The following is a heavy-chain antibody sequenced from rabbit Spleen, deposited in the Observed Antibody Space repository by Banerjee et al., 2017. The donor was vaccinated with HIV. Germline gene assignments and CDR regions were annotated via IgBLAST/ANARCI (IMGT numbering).Heavy chain of an antibody. CDR1: GIDFSSYYY. CDR2: INAVTGRA. V-gene: IGHV1S45*01. J-gene: IGHJ4*01. Sequence: QQQLEESGGGLVKPGGTLTLTCKASGIDFSSYYYMCWVRQAPGKGLEWIACINAVTGRAVYASWAKGRFTFSKTSSTTVTLQVTSLTAADTATYFCVREAGYAGYGDGNLWGPGTLVTVS. D-gene: IGHD6-1*01. CDR3: VREAGYAGYGDGNL.